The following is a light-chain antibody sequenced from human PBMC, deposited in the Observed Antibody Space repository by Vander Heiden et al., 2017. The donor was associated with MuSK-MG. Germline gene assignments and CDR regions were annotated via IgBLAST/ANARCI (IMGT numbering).Light chain of an antibody. CDR1: QSVLYSSNNKNY. Sequence: ETVMTPSPDPLAVSLGERATINCKSSQSVLYSSNNKNYLAWYQQKPGQPPRLVIYWASTRESGVPDRFSGSGSGTDFTLTISSLQAEDVAVYYCQQYDSTPYTFGQGTKLEIK. J-gene: IGKJ2*01. CDR2: WAS. V-gene: IGKV4-1*01. CDR3: QQYDSTPYT.